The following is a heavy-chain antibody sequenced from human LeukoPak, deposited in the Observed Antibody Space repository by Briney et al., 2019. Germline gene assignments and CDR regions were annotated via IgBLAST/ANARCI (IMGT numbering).Heavy chain of an antibody. CDR1: GGSISSYY. J-gene: IGHJ6*02. CDR3: ARQWPLYSSSYYYYYGMDV. CDR2: ISYSGST. D-gene: IGHD6-6*01. V-gene: IGHV4-59*08. Sequence: SETLSLTCTGSGGSISSYYWSWIRQPPGKGLEWIGYISYSGSTNYNPSLKSRVTISVDTSKNQFSLKLSSVTAADTAVYYCARQWPLYSSSYYYYYGMDVWGQGTTVTVSS.